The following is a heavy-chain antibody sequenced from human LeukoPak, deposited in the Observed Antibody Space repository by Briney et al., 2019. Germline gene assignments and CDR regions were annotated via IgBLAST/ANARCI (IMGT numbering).Heavy chain of an antibody. J-gene: IGHJ5*02. CDR3: ARRDYDFWSGYYWFDP. CDR1: GGSISSYY. V-gene: IGHV4-59*08. CDR2: IYYSGST. D-gene: IGHD3-3*01. Sequence: SETLSLTCTVSGGSISSYYWSWIRQPPGKGLEWIGYIYYSGSTNYNPSLKSRVTISVDTSKNQFSVKLSSVTAADTAVYYCARRDYDFWSGYYWFDPWGQGTLVTVSS.